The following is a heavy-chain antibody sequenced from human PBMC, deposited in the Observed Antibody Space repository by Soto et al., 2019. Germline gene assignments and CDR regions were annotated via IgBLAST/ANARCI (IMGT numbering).Heavy chain of an antibody. Sequence: QLQLQESGPGLVKPSETLSLSCTVSGGSITSSFYWGWIRQPPGKGLEWIGSFYGTGKTYYNPSLKGRVTISADTSKNPFSQTRISVTAADTAVYYCRSSSRYSTDVWGQGATVTVSS. CDR3: RSSSRYSTDV. J-gene: IGHJ6*02. D-gene: IGHD6-13*01. CDR2: FYGTGKT. CDR1: GGSITSSFY. V-gene: IGHV4-39*01.